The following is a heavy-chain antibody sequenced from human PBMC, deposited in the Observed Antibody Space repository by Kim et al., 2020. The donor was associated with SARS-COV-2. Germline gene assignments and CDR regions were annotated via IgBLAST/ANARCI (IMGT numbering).Heavy chain of an antibody. D-gene: IGHD3-10*01. CDR2: LDYSGST. CDR3: ARGFGSGSFPGY. J-gene: IGHJ4*02. Sequence: SETLSLTCSVSGGSVSCGTYYWTWIRQPPGKGLQWIGHLDYSGSTSYNPSLKSRVTISKDTSKNQFSLKLTSVTAADTAVYYCARGFGSGSFPGYWGQGTLVTVSS. V-gene: IGHV4-61*01. CDR1: GGSVSCGTYY.